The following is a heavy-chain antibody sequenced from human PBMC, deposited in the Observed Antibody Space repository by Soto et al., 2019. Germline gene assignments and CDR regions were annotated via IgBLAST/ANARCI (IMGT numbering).Heavy chain of an antibody. CDR1: GCSFSDWN. CDR2: ISSNASSM. CDR3: AGAFDF. V-gene: IGHV3-48*01. Sequence: GGSLRLSCEASGCSFSDWNMNWVRQAPGKGLEWVSYISSNASSMSYSDSVKGRFTISRDNAKNSLYLQMNSLRAEDTAVYYCAGAFDFWGQGTVVTVSS. J-gene: IGHJ3*01.